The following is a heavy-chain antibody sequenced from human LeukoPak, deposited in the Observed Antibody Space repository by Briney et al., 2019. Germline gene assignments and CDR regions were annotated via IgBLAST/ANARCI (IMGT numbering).Heavy chain of an antibody. CDR2: INYSGST. V-gene: IGHV4-59*01. CDR1: GGSISSYY. CDR3: ARVVFLEGKWAFDI. D-gene: IGHD3-3*02. J-gene: IGHJ3*02. Sequence: TSETLSLTCTVSGGSISSYYWSWIRQPPGKGLEWIGYINYSGSTNYNPSLKSRVTISVDTSKNQFSLKLSSVTAADTAVYYCARVVFLEGKWAFDIWGQGTMVTVSS.